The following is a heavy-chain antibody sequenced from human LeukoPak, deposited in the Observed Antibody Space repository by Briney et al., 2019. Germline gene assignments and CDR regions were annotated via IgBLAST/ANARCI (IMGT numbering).Heavy chain of an antibody. J-gene: IGHJ5*02. CDR3: ARDPKVQAVPDGRNDRNDP. CDR2: IIPIFPKT. CDR1: GDTFGNYA. D-gene: IGHD1-1*01. V-gene: IGHV1-69*04. Sequence: ASVKVSCKASGDTFGNYAINWVRQAPGQGLEWMGRIIPIFPKTNYAQKFQGRVTITADMSSSTAYLELSSLSSEDTAVYYCARDPKVQAVPDGRNDRNDPWGQGTPVTVSS.